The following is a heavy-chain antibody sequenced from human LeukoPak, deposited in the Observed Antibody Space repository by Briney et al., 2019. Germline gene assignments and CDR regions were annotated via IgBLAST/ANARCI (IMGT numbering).Heavy chain of an antibody. CDR1: GGSISSGGNY. V-gene: IGHV4-31*03. J-gene: IGHJ4*02. CDR2: IYYVGNT. CDR3: ARVEVIGSTRYFDY. D-gene: IGHD3-16*02. Sequence: PSETLSLTCTVSGGSISSGGNYWSWLRQLPGKGLEWIGYIYYVGNTNYNPSLKSRLSMSVDTSNNQFSLRLTSVTAADTAVYYCARVEVIGSTRYFDYWGQGAMVSVSS.